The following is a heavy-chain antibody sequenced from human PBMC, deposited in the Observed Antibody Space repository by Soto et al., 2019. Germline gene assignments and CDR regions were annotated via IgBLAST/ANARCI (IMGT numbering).Heavy chain of an antibody. D-gene: IGHD6-6*01. CDR2: IYYSGST. CDR1: GGSISSGDYY. V-gene: IGHV4-30-4*01. CDR3: AVIIGARYFDY. J-gene: IGHJ4*02. Sequence: QVQLQESGPGLVKPSQTLSLTCTVSGGSISSGDYYWSWIRQPPGKGLEWIGYIYYSGSTYYNPSLKRRVTISVDTSKNQCSPKLRSVTAADTAVYYCAVIIGARYFDYWGQGTLVTVSS.